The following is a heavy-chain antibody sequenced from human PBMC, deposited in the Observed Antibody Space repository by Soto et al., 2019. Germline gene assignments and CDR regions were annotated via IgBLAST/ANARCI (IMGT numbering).Heavy chain of an antibody. CDR2: IYYSGST. CDR3: ARAGYSYGYFVSWFDP. CDR1: CGSISSYY. D-gene: IGHD5-18*01. Sequence: PSETLSLTCTVSCGSISSYYWSWIRQPPGKGLEWIGYIYYSGSTNYNPSLRSRVTISVDTSKNQFSLKLSSVTAADTAVYYCARAGYSYGYFVSWFDPWGQGILVTVSS. V-gene: IGHV4-59*01. J-gene: IGHJ5*02.